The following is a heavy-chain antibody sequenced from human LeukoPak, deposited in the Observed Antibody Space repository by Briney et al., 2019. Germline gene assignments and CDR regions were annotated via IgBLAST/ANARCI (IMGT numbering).Heavy chain of an antibody. V-gene: IGHV3-30*02. Sequence: PGGSLRLSCAASGFTFSSYAMSWVRQAPGKGLEWVAPIRSNGNEKFYLDAVQGRFTISRDNSKNTLHLQMNSLRAEDTAVYYCAKDLYSSGWYSPWYFDLWGRGTLVTVSS. CDR3: AKDLYSSGWYSPWYFDL. CDR1: GFTFSSYA. D-gene: IGHD6-19*01. CDR2: IRSNGNEK. J-gene: IGHJ2*01.